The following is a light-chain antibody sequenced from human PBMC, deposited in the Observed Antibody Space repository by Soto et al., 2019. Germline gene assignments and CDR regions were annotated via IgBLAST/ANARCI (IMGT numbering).Light chain of an antibody. J-gene: IGKJ1*01. CDR2: GAS. V-gene: IGKV3-15*01. CDR1: QSVVTN. Sequence: EIVLTQSPATLSVSPGERATLSCRASQSVVTNLAWYRQKPGQAPRLLIFGASTRATGIPARFSGGGSGTEFTLTITSLQSEDFAVYYCQQYGTSPRTFGQGTKVDIK. CDR3: QQYGTSPRT.